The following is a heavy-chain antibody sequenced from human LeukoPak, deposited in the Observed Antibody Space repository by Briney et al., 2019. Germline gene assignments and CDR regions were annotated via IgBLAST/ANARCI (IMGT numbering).Heavy chain of an antibody. D-gene: IGHD3-22*01. CDR1: GGSFSGYY. J-gene: IGHJ4*02. Sequence: SQTLSLTCAVYGGSFSGYYWSWIRQPPGKGLEWIGEINHSGSTNYNPSLKSRVTISVDTSKNQFSLKLSSVTAADTAVYYRARDPWNYYDSSGYYYSYFDYWGQGTLVTVSS. CDR3: ARDPWNYYDSSGYYYSYFDY. V-gene: IGHV4-34*01. CDR2: INHSGST.